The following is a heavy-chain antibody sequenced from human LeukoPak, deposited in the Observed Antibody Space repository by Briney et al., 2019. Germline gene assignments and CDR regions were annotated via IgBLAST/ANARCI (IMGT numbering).Heavy chain of an antibody. V-gene: IGHV1-2*02. Sequence: ASVKVSCKASGYTFTGYYMHWVRQAPGQGLEWMGWINPNSGGTNYAQKFQGRVTMTRDTSISTAYMELSRLRSDDTAVYYCARDTGDTVTQYYYYYYMDAWGKGTTVTVSS. CDR1: GYTFTGYY. D-gene: IGHD4-17*01. J-gene: IGHJ6*03. CDR2: INPNSGGT. CDR3: ARDTGDTVTQYYYYYYMDA.